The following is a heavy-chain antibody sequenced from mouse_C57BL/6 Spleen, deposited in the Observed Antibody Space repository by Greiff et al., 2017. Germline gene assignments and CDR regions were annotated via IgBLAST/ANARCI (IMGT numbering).Heavy chain of an antibody. CDR2: IYPGDGDT. J-gene: IGHJ3*01. Sequence: LVESGPELVKPGASVKISCKASGYAFSSSWMNWVKQRPGKGLEWIGRIYPGDGDTNYNGKFKGKATLTADKSSSTAYMQLSSLTSEDSAVYFCARSLDYYGSTLFAYWGQGTLVTVSA. CDR1: GYAFSSSW. V-gene: IGHV1-82*01. D-gene: IGHD1-1*01. CDR3: ARSLDYYGSTLFAY.